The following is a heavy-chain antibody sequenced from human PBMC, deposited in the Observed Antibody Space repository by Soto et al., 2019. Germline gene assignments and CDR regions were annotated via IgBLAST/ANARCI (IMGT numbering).Heavy chain of an antibody. J-gene: IGHJ5*02. V-gene: IGHV3-13*01. CDR1: GFTFSSYG. D-gene: IGHD6-13*01. Sequence: GGSLRLSCAASGFTFSSYGMHWVRQATGKGLEWVSAIGTAGDTYYPGSVKGRFTISRENAKNSLYLQMNSLRAGDTAVYYCARGRAAAASRYNWFDPWGQGNLV. CDR2: IGTAGDT. CDR3: ARGRAAAASRYNWFDP.